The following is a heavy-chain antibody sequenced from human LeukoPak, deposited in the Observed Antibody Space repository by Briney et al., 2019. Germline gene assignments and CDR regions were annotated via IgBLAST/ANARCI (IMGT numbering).Heavy chain of an antibody. Sequence: TGGSLRLSCAASGFTFSSYAMSWVRQAPGKGLEWVSAISGSGGSTYYADSVKGRFTISRDNSKNTLYLQMNSLRAEDTAVYYCARLTAAAGTSFPKTWGQGTLVTVSS. V-gene: IGHV3-23*01. CDR1: GFTFSSYA. CDR2: ISGSGGST. D-gene: IGHD6-13*01. J-gene: IGHJ5*02. CDR3: ARLTAAAGTSFPKT.